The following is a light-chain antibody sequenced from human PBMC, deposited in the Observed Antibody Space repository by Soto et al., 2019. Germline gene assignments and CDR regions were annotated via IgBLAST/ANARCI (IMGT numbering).Light chain of an antibody. CDR2: EVS. J-gene: IGLJ1*01. CDR3: SSYTVTSVTLYG. Sequence: QSALTQPASVSGSPGQSITISCTGTSSDIGTYNYVSWYQQHPGKAPKVMIYEVSNRPSGVSNRFSGSKSGNTASLTISGLHAEYESDYYCSSYTVTSVTLYGFLTGTNPTVL. V-gene: IGLV2-14*01. CDR1: SSDIGTYNY.